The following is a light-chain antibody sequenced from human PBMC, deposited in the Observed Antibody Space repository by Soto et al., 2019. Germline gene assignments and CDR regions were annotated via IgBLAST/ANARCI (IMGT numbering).Light chain of an antibody. CDR1: QSISTW. CDR2: KAS. CDR3: QQYYNYPLT. J-gene: IGKJ4*01. Sequence: DIQMTQSPSTLSASVGDRVTITCRASQSISTWLAWYQQKPGKAPKLLIYKASSLEGGVPSRFGGSGSGTLFNITISSLHPDDFATYYCQQYYNYPLTFGGGTTVDIK. V-gene: IGKV1-5*03.